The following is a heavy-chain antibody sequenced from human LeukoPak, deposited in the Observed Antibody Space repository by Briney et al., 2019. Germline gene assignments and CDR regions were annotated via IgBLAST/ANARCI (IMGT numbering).Heavy chain of an antibody. CDR1: GFTFTFYG. CDR3: ARVYYSSPFDY. J-gene: IGHJ4*02. CDR2: ISSSGSTI. V-gene: IGHV3-48*04. Sequence: PGRSLRLFRADSGFTFTFYGMNWVRQAPGKGLEWVSYISSSGSTIYYADSVKGRFTISRDNAKNSLYLQMNSLRAEDTAVYYCARVYYSSPFDYWGQGTLVTVSS. D-gene: IGHD3-22*01.